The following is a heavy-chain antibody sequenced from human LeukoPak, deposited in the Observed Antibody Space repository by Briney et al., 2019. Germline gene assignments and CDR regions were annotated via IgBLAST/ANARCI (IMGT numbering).Heavy chain of an antibody. CDR2: INPNSGGT. J-gene: IGHJ6*03. D-gene: IGHD2-15*01. Sequence: GASVKVSCKASGYTFTGYYMHWVRQAPGQGLEWMGWINPNSGGTNYAQKFQGRVTMTRDTSISTAHMELCRLRSDDTAVYYCARESGLGPDIVVVVAATRGYYMDVWGKGTTVTVSS. CDR1: GYTFTGYY. CDR3: ARESGLGPDIVVVVAATRGYYMDV. V-gene: IGHV1-2*02.